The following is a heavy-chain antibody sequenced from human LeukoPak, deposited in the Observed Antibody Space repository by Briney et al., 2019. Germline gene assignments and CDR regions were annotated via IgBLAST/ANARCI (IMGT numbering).Heavy chain of an antibody. CDR3: AKSPSGRGGYNWFDP. D-gene: IGHD3-16*01. CDR2: VYTSGST. V-gene: IGHV4-4*07. J-gene: IGHJ5*02. CDR1: GGSISGYY. Sequence: SETLSLTCTVSGGSISGYYWSWIRQPAGKGLEWIGRVYTSGSTNYNPSLQRRVTMSIDASKNQSSPNLSSVTAADTAVYYCAKSPSGRGGYNWFDPWGQGTLVTVSP.